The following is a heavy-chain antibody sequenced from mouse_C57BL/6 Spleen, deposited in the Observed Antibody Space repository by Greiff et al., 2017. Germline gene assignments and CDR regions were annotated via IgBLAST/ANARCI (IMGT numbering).Heavy chain of an antibody. D-gene: IGHD1-1*01. J-gene: IGHJ1*03. CDR3: TFYYYGSRYFDV. V-gene: IGHV14-4*01. CDR1: GFNIKDDY. CDR2: IDPENGDT. Sequence: EVKLQESGAELVRPGASVKLSCTASGFNIKDDYMHWVKQRPEQGLEWIGWIDPENGDTEYASKFQGKATITADTSSNTAYLQLSSLTSEDTAVYYCTFYYYGSRYFDVWGTGTTVTVSS.